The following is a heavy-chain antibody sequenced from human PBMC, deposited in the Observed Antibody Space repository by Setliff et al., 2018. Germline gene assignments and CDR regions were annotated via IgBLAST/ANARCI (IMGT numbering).Heavy chain of an antibody. Sequence: LRLSCAASGFTFSTYRMHWVRQAPGKGLEWVAVIWGDGGTKYHADSVKGRFTISRDNSKNTLYLQMNSLRPEDTAVYYCARTCSGSGCYAGLESWGQGTPVTVAS. CDR2: IWGDGGTK. V-gene: IGHV3-33*08. CDR3: ARTCSGSGCYAGLES. D-gene: IGHD2-15*01. CDR1: GFTFSTYR. J-gene: IGHJ4*02.